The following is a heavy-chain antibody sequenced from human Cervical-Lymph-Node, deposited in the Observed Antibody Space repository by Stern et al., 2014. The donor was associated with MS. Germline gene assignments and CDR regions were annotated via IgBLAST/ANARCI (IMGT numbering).Heavy chain of an antibody. J-gene: IGHJ4*02. Sequence: QVQLVQSGAEVKKPGASVKVSCKASGYTFTGYYMHWVRQAPGQGLEWMGWINPNSGGTNYAQKFQGRVTMTRDTSISTAYMELSRLRSDDTAVYYCARVKGYCSGGSCYYRYWGQGTLVTVSS. CDR1: GYTFTGYY. CDR2: INPNSGGT. D-gene: IGHD2-15*01. V-gene: IGHV1-2*02. CDR3: ARVKGYCSGGSCYYRY.